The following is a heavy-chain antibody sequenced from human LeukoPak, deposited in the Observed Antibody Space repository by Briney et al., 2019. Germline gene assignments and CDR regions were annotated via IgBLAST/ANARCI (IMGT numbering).Heavy chain of an antibody. D-gene: IGHD3-3*01. CDR1: GYTFTSYY. J-gene: IGHJ6*02. V-gene: IGHV1-46*01. CDR3: AREGFPPKISDFWSGLGPYYYYGMDV. Sequence: GPSVKVSCKASGYTFTSYYMHWVRQAPGQGLEWMGIINPSGGSTSYTQKFQGRVTMTRDTSTSTVYMELSSLRSEDTAVYYCAREGFPPKISDFWSGLGPYYYYGMDVWGQGTTVTVSS. CDR2: INPSGGST.